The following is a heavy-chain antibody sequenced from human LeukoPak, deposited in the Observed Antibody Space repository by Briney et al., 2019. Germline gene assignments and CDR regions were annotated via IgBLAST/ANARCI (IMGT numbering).Heavy chain of an antibody. CDR1: GGSISSGDYY. CDR2: IYYSGST. J-gene: IGHJ5*02. Sequence: SETLSLTCTVSGGSISSGDYYWSWIRQPPGKGLEWIGYIYYSGSTYYNPSLKSRVTISVDTSKNQFSLKLSSVTAADTAVYYCARAPGHPSEYSWFDPWGQGTLVTVSS. CDR3: ARAPGHPSEYSWFDP. V-gene: IGHV4-30-4*02. D-gene: IGHD3-10*01.